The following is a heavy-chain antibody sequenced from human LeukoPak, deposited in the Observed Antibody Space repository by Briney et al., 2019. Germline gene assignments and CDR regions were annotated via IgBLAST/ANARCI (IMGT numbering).Heavy chain of an antibody. CDR1: GGSISSSSYY. D-gene: IGHD3-22*01. CDR3: ARDTFQYYYDNSGTFDI. V-gene: IGHV4-39*07. CDR2: ISYSGST. Sequence: KPSETLSLTCTVSGGSISSSSYYWGWIRQSPGKGLEWIESISYSGSTYSNPSLKSRVTISLDTSNNQFSLNLTSVTAADTAVYYCARDTFQYYYDNSGTFDIWGQGTMVTVSS. J-gene: IGHJ3*02.